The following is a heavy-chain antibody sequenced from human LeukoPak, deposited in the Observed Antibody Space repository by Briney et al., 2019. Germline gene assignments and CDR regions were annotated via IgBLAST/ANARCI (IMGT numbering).Heavy chain of an antibody. CDR3: AKPYGDYAPFDY. CDR2: ISYDGSNK. D-gene: IGHD4-17*01. J-gene: IGHJ4*02. Sequence: GGSLRLSCAASGFTFSSYAMHWVRQAPGKGLGWVAVISYDGSNKYYADSVKGRFTISRDNSKNTLYLQMNSLRAEDTAVYYCAKPYGDYAPFDYWGQGTLVTVSS. V-gene: IGHV3-30*18. CDR1: GFTFSSYA.